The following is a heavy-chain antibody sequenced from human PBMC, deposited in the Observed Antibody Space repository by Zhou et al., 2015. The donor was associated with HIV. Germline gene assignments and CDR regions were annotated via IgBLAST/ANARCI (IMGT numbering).Heavy chain of an antibody. V-gene: IGHV1-2*02. CDR3: ARPSDNSIAVALRGWFDP. CDR2: INPNTGVT. CDR1: GYTFIDYY. D-gene: IGHD6-19*01. Sequence: QVQLVQSGAEMKKPGASVKVSCKASGYTFIDYYIHWIRQAPGQGLEWMGWINPNTGVTNYAQKFQGRVTMTRDMSITSAYMELSRLTSEDTAVYYCARPSDNSIAVALRGWFDPWGQGTLVTVSS. J-gene: IGHJ5*02.